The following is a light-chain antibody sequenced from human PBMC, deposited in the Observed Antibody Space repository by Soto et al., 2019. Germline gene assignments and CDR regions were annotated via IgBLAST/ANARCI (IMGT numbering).Light chain of an antibody. CDR3: QQYGTSPRT. CDR1: QSVRSSY. J-gene: IGKJ1*01. CDR2: GVS. Sequence: EIALTQSPGTLSLSPGERATLSCRASQSVRSSYLAWYQQKLGQAPRLLIYGVSNRATGIPDRFSGSGSGTDFTLTISRLESEGFAVYYCQQYGTSPRTFGQGTKVEIK. V-gene: IGKV3-20*01.